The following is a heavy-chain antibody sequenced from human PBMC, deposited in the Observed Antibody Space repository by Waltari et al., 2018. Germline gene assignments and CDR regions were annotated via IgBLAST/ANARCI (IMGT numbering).Heavy chain of an antibody. Sequence: QVQLVQSGAEVKKPGSSVKVSCKASGGTFSSYAISWVRQAPGQGLEWMGRIHPIFGTANYAQKFQGRVTITADESTSTAYMELSSLRSEDTAVYYCARDPPRSAVGDFWFDPWGQGTLVTVSS. D-gene: IGHD3-16*01. J-gene: IGHJ5*02. CDR3: ARDPPRSAVGDFWFDP. CDR1: GGTFSSYA. V-gene: IGHV1-69*15. CDR2: IHPIFGTA.